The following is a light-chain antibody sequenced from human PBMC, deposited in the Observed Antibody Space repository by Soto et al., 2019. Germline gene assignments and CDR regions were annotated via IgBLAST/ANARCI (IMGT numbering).Light chain of an antibody. J-gene: IGLJ1*01. Sequence: QSALTQPASVSGSPGQSITISCTGSSSDVGGYNYVSWYQHHPGKAPKLMIYGVGNRPSGVSNRFSGSKSGNTASLTISGLQAEDEADYYCSSYTRSSTFYVFGTGTKLTVL. CDR3: SSYTRSSTFYV. CDR2: GVG. CDR1: SSDVGGYNY. V-gene: IGLV2-14*01.